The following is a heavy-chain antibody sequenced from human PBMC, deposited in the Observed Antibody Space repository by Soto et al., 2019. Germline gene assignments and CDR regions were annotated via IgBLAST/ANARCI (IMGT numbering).Heavy chain of an antibody. J-gene: IGHJ4*02. V-gene: IGHV1-24*01. CDR2: FDPEDGET. Sequence: GASVKVSCKVSGYTLTELSINWVRQAPGKGLEWMGGFDPEDGETIFAQKFQGRLTMTEDTSADTAYMELSSLKSEDTAVYYCAPAPPNTVTTLGGYDYWGRGTLVTVSS. CDR1: GYTLTELS. CDR3: APAPPNTVTTLGGYDY. D-gene: IGHD4-17*01.